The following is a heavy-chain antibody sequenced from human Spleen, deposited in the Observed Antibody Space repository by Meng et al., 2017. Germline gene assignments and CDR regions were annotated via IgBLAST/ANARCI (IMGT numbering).Heavy chain of an antibody. Sequence: QVQLQESGPGLVKPSQTLSLTCAVFGGSLSGYYCNWFRQPPGKGLEWIGGSDHFGNTIYNPSLKGRLTISVDTSKNQICLRLTSVIAADTAVYYCVYFWSGYFTSGQGTLVTVSS. CDR3: VYFWSGYFT. CDR1: GGSLSGYY. CDR2: SDHFGNT. D-gene: IGHD3-3*01. J-gene: IGHJ5*02. V-gene: IGHV4-34*09.